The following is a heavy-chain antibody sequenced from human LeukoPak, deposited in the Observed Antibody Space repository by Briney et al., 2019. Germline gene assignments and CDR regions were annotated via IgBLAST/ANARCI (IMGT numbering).Heavy chain of an antibody. Sequence: SGTLSLTCAVYGGSFSGYYWSWIRQPPGKGLEWIGEINHSGSTNYNPSLKSRVTISEDTSKNQFSLKLSSVTAADTAVYYCARGASPPNYYYGMDVWGQGTTVTVSS. J-gene: IGHJ6*02. CDR3: ARGASPPNYYYGMDV. CDR1: GGSFSGYY. CDR2: INHSGST. V-gene: IGHV4-34*01.